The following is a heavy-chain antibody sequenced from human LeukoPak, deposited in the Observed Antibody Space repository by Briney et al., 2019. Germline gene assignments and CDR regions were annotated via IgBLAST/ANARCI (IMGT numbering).Heavy chain of an antibody. CDR3: AKDRFFYDSGSKAN. D-gene: IGHD3-22*01. J-gene: IGHJ4*02. Sequence: GRSVRLSCVASGFPFDDYGMFWVRQSPGKGLEWVSSISWNSGIIDYADSVKGRFTISRDNAKNSLYLQMNSLRVEDTAFYYCAKDRFFYDSGSKANWGQGTLVTVSS. CDR1: GFPFDDYG. CDR2: ISWNSGII. V-gene: IGHV3-9*01.